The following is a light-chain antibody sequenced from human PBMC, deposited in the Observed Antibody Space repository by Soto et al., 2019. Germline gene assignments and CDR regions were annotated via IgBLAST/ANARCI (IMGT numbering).Light chain of an antibody. Sequence: EIVLTQSPLALPVTPGEPASISCGSNQSLVDRNGYNYLDWFLQKPGHSPQLLIYLGSNRASGVPDRFSGSGSGTDFTLKISRVEAEDVGVYYCMQSLQAWTFGQGTKVEIK. CDR2: LGS. CDR1: QSLVDRNGYNY. J-gene: IGKJ1*01. CDR3: MQSLQAWT. V-gene: IGKV2-28*01.